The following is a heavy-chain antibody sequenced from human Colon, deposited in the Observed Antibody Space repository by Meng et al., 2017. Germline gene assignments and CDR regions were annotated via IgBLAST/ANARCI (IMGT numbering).Heavy chain of an antibody. D-gene: IGHD3-16*01. CDR3: ARDCLWAFDH. J-gene: IGHJ4*02. V-gene: IGHV6-1*01. CDR2: TYYRSKRGN. Sequence: VQLQQSGPGPVQPSQTLSLTCATSGDSVTSSGAAWNWIRQSPSRGLEWMGRTYYRSKRGNDYAVTVKSRITINPDKYKNQFSLQLNSVAPEDTAVYYCARDCLWAFDHWGQGTLVTVSS. CDR1: GDSVTSSGAA.